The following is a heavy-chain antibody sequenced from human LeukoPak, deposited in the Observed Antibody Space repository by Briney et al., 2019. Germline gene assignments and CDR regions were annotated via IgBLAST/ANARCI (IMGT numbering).Heavy chain of an antibody. J-gene: IGHJ4*02. CDR3: ARDLSWRTGSLDY. V-gene: IGHV3-11*05. D-gene: IGHD2-8*02. Sequence: GGSLGLSCAASGFAFSDYYMIWIRQAPGRGLEWLSYTSGSGSFTNSADSVKGRFTISRDNANDSVYLQMSGLRAEDTALYYCARDLSWRTGSLDYWGRGTMVTVSS. CDR2: TSGSGSFT. CDR1: GFAFSDYY.